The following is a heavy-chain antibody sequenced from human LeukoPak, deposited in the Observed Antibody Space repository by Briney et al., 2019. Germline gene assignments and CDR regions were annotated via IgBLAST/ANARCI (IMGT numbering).Heavy chain of an antibody. J-gene: IGHJ4*02. CDR1: GGTFSSYT. Sequence: VKVSCKASGGTFSSYTISWVRQAPGQGLEWMGRIIPILGIANYAQNFQGRVTITADKSTGTAYMELSSLRSEDTAVYYCARVVRYSSSWEDYWGQGTLVTVSS. CDR3: ARVVRYSSSWEDY. D-gene: IGHD6-13*01. V-gene: IGHV1-69*02. CDR2: IIPILGIA.